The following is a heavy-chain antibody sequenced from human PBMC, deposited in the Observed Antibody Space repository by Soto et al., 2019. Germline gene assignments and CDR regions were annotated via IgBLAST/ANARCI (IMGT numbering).Heavy chain of an antibody. CDR1: GGSISSSSYY. CDR2: IYYSGST. D-gene: IGHD6-19*01. J-gene: IGHJ4*02. V-gene: IGHV4-39*01. Sequence: SETLSLTCTVSGGSISSSSYYWGWIRQPPGKGLEWIGSIYYSGSTYYNPSLKSRVTISVDTSKNQFSLKLSSVTAADTAVYYCAGRAVAGPYGHSSHFDYWGQGTLVTVSS. CDR3: AGRAVAGPYGHSSHFDY.